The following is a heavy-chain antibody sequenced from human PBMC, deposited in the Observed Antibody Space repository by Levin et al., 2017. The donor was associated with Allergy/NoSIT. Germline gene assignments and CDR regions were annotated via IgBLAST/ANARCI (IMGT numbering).Heavy chain of an antibody. J-gene: IGHJ4*02. Sequence: SETLSLTCTVSGGSISSGDYYWSWIRQPPGKGLEWIGYIYYSGSTYYNPSLKSRVTISVDTSKNQFSLKLSSVTAADTAVYYCARDTPYWAGSPDIVVGGWGQGTLVTVSS. D-gene: IGHD2-2*01. V-gene: IGHV4-30-4*01. CDR1: GGSISSGDYY. CDR2: IYYSGST. CDR3: ARDTPYWAGSPDIVVGG.